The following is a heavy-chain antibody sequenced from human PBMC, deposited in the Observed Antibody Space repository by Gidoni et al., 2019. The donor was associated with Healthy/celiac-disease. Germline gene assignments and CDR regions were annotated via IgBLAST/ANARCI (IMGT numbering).Heavy chain of an antibody. J-gene: IGHJ6*02. CDR2: MNPNSGNT. D-gene: IGHD6-13*01. V-gene: IGHV1-8*01. CDR1: GYTFTSYD. CDR3: ARALSSSWSSGGGRQYSYDYGMDV. Sequence: QVQLVQSGAEVKKPGASVKVSCQASGYTFTSYDINWVRQATGQGLEWMGWMNPNSGNTGYAQKFQGRVTMTRNTSISTAYMELSSLRSEDTAVYYCARALSSSWSSGGGRQYSYDYGMDVWGQGTTVTVSS.